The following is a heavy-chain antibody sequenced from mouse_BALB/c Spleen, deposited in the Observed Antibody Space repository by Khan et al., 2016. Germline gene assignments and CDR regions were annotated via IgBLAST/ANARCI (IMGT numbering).Heavy chain of an antibody. D-gene: IGHD1-1*02. Sequence: EVQLRESGPGLVKPSQSLSLTCSVTGYSITSGYYWNWIRQFPGNKLEWMGYISYDGSNNYNPSLKNRISITRDTSKNQFFLRLNSVTTEDTTTYYCAREGWFNGDYAMDYWGQGTSVTVSS. V-gene: IGHV3-6*02. CDR1: GYSITSGYY. CDR2: ISYDGSN. CDR3: AREGWFNGDYAMDY. J-gene: IGHJ4*01.